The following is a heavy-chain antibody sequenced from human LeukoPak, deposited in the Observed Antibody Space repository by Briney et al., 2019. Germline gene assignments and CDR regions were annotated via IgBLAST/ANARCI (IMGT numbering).Heavy chain of an antibody. J-gene: IGHJ6*04. CDR2: IWYDGSNK. D-gene: IGHD2-2*01. CDR3: ARPLGGYCSSTSCYAALSYYYYGMDV. V-gene: IGHV3-33*01. Sequence: GGSLRLSCAASGFTFSSYGMHWVRQAPGEGLGWVAVIWYDGSNKYYADSVKGRFTISTDNSKNTLYLQINSLSAEATAVYYCARPLGGYCSSTSCYAALSYYYYGMDVWGKGTTVTVSS. CDR1: GFTFSSYG.